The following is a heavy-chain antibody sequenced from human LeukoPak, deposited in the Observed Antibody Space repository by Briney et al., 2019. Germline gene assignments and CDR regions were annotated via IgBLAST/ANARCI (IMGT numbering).Heavy chain of an antibody. J-gene: IGHJ5*02. D-gene: IGHD4-23*01. CDR2: INPNSGGT. Sequence: ASVKVSCKASGYTFTGYYMHWVRQAPGQGLEWMGWINPNSGGTNYAQKFQGRVTMTRDTSISTAYMELSRLRSDDTAVYYCARVDSGGNDWFDPWGQGTLVTVSS. CDR1: GYTFTGYY. V-gene: IGHV1-2*02. CDR3: ARVDSGGNDWFDP.